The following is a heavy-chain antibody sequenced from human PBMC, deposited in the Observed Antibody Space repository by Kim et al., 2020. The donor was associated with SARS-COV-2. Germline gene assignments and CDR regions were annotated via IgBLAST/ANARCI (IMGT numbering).Heavy chain of an antibody. CDR2: IHYSGST. J-gene: IGHJ4*02. V-gene: IGHV4-59*08. CDR1: GGSISSYY. D-gene: IGHD1-26*01. CDR3: ARLSGSYYVEY. Sequence: SETLSLTCTVSGGSISSYYWSWIRQPPGKGLEWIGYIHYSGSTTYNPSLKSRVTISVDTSKNQFSLKVSSVTAADTAVYFCARLSGSYYVEYWGQGTLVTVSS.